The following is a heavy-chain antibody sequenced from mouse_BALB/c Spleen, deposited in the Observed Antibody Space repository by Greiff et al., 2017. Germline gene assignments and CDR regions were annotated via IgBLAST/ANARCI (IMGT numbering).Heavy chain of an antibody. Sequence: QVQLQQSGPELVKPGASVKISCKASGYAFSSSWMNWVKQRPGQGLEWIGRIYPGDGDTNYNGKFKGKATLTADKSSSTAYMQLSSLTSVDSAVYFCAREYYGNFYYFDYWGQGTTLTVSS. CDR2: IYPGDGDT. CDR3: AREYYGNFYYFDY. J-gene: IGHJ2*01. V-gene: IGHV1-82*01. CDR1: GYAFSSSW. D-gene: IGHD2-1*01.